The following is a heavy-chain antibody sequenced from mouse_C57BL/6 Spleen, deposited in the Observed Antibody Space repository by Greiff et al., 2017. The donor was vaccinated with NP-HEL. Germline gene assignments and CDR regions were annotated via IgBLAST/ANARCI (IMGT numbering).Heavy chain of an antibody. V-gene: IGHV5-17*01. D-gene: IGHD1-1*01. CDR3: ARPYSDYWYFDV. CDR1: GFTFSDYG. J-gene: IGHJ1*03. CDR2: ISSGSSTI. Sequence: EVHLVESGGGLVKPGGSLKLSCAASGFTFSDYGMHWVRQAPEKGLEWVAYISSGSSTIYYADTVKGGFTISRDNAKNTLFLQMTSLRSDHTAMSYCARPYSDYWYFDVWGTGTTVTVSS.